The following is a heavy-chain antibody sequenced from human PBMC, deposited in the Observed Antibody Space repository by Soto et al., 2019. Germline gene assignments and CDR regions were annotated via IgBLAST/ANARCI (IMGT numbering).Heavy chain of an antibody. J-gene: IGHJ4*02. Sequence: ASVKVSCKASGYTFTNYGISWVRQAPGQGLEWMGWINVYNGNTKYAQKVQGRVTMTTDTSTSTAYMELRSLRSDDTAVYYCARDENYYDSSGYYLGYFDYWGQGTLVTVSS. V-gene: IGHV1-18*01. CDR3: ARDENYYDSSGYYLGYFDY. D-gene: IGHD3-22*01. CDR2: INVYNGNT. CDR1: GYTFTNYG.